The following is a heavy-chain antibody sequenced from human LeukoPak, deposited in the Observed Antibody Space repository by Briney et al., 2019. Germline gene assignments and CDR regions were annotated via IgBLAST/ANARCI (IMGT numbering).Heavy chain of an antibody. V-gene: IGHV4-39*01. Sequence: SETLSHTCIVSGGSISSSSFYWGWNRQPPGKGLEWIGSIYYSGNTYYNPSLKSRVTISVDTSKNQFSLKLSSVTAADTAVYYCASLYSYGTNFDYWGQGTLVTVSS. CDR3: ASLYSYGTNFDY. D-gene: IGHD5-18*01. CDR1: GGSISSSSFY. J-gene: IGHJ4*02. CDR2: IYYSGNT.